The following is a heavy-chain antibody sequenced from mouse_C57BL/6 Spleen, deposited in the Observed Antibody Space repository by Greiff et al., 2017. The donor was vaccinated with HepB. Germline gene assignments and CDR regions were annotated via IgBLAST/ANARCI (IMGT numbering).Heavy chain of an antibody. J-gene: IGHJ4*01. CDR1: EYEFPSHD. CDR2: INSDGGST. D-gene: IGHD2-3*01. Sequence: EVKLMESGGGLVQPGESLKLSCESNEYEFPSHDMSWVRKTPEKRLELVAAINSDGGSTYYPDTMERRFIISRDNTKKTLYLQMSSLRSEDTALYYCARHGNDGSYGRGAMDYWGQGTSVTVSS. CDR3: ARHGNDGSYGRGAMDY. V-gene: IGHV5-2*01.